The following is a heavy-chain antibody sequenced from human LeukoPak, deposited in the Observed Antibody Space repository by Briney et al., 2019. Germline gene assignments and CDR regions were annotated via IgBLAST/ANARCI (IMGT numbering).Heavy chain of an antibody. CDR2: IYHSGST. Sequence: PSETLSLTYAASGDSISSRNWWSWVRQPPGKGLEWLGEIYHSGSTNYNPSLKTRVTISVDKSKNQFSLKLSSVTAADTAVYYCARASHDYGDYSHFDYWGQGTLVTVSS. D-gene: IGHD4-17*01. CDR3: ARASHDYGDYSHFDY. V-gene: IGHV4-4*02. J-gene: IGHJ4*02. CDR1: GDSISSRNW.